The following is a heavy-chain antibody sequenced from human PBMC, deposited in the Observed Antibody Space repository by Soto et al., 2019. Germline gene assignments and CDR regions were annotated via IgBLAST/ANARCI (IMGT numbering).Heavy chain of an antibody. Sequence: ASVKVSCKASGYTFITYYIHWVRQAPGQGLEWMGIINPSGGNTAYAQKFQGRVTMTRDTSTSTVYMELSSLRSEDTAVYYCAAGHFRRTRESVSYDILTGYYPSGYYYYYGMDVWGQGTTVTVSS. D-gene: IGHD3-9*01. V-gene: IGHV1-46*01. CDR2: INPSGGNT. CDR1: GYTFITYY. J-gene: IGHJ6*02. CDR3: AAGHFRRTRESVSYDILTGYYPSGYYYYYGMDV.